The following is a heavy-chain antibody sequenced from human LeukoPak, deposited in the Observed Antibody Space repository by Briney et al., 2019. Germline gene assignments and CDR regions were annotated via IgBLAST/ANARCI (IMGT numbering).Heavy chain of an antibody. V-gene: IGHV4-59*01. Sequence: SETLSLTCTVSGDSISNYYWTWIRQPPGKELEWIGGISYSGSTNYNPSLKSRGTMSVDTCKNQFSLKLNSVTAADTAVYYCARSGLVRGVSTWGQGTLVTVSS. D-gene: IGHD3-10*01. CDR1: GDSISNYY. CDR3: ARSGLVRGVST. J-gene: IGHJ4*02. CDR2: ISYSGST.